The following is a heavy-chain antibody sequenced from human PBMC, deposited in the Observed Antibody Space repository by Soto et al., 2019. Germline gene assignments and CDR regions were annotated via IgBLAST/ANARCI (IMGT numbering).Heavy chain of an antibody. D-gene: IGHD2-2*01. Sequence: ASVKVSCKASGYTFTSYDINWVRQATGQGLEWMGWMNPNSGNTGYAQKFQGRVTMTRNTSISTAYMELSSLRSEDTAVYYCARPYCSSTSCHWDDAFDIWGQGTMVTVSS. CDR1: GYTFTSYD. J-gene: IGHJ3*02. CDR2: MNPNSGNT. V-gene: IGHV1-8*01. CDR3: ARPYCSSTSCHWDDAFDI.